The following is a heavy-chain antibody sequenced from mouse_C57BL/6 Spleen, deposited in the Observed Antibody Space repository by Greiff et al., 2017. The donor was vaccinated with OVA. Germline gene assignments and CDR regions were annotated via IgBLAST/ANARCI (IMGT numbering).Heavy chain of an antibody. CDR2: IYPGSGST. CDR3: ARRDYGSSSWFAY. J-gene: IGHJ3*01. Sequence: QVQLQQPGAELVKPGASVKMSCKASGYTFTSYWITWVKQRPGQGLEWIGDIYPGSGSTNYNEKFKSKATLTVDTSSSTAYMQLSSLTSEDSAVYYCARRDYGSSSWFAYWGKGTLVTVSA. D-gene: IGHD1-1*01. CDR1: GYTFTSYW. V-gene: IGHV1-55*01.